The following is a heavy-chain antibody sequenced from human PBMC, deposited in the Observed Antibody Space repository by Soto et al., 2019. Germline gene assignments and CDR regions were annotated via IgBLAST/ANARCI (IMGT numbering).Heavy chain of an antibody. J-gene: IGHJ6*02. V-gene: IGHV3-7*05. CDR3: ARDGSTSWYSYDYHGMDV. Sequence: EVQLVESGGGLVQPGGSLRLSCAASGFTFRTYWWSWARQVPGKGLEWVVNLNLDGGEENYVDSVKGRFTISRDNARNSLYLQMSSLRAEDTALYYCARDGSTSWYSYDYHGMDVWGQGTTVTVSS. D-gene: IGHD5-18*01. CDR2: LNLDGGEE. CDR1: GFTFRTYW.